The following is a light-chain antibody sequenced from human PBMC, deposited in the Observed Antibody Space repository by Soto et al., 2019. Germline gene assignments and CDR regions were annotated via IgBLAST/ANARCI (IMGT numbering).Light chain of an antibody. V-gene: IGKV4-1*01. CDR1: QSVLYSSNNKNY. J-gene: IGKJ2*01. Sequence: DIVMTQSPDSLAVSLGERATINCTSSQSVLYSSNNKNYFAWYQQRPGQPPKLLIYWASTRESGVPDRFSGSGSGTDFTLTITSLQAEDVAVYYCQQYESTPPTFGQGTKLELK. CDR3: QQYESTPPT. CDR2: WAS.